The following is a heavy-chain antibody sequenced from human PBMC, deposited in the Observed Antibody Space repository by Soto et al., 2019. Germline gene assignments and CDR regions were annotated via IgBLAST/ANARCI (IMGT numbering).Heavy chain of an antibody. CDR2: IYPGDSDT. D-gene: IGHD2-2*01. Sequence: GESLKISCKGSGYSFTSYWIGWVRQMPVKGLEWMGIIYPGDSDTRYSPSFQGQVTISADKSISTAYLQWSSLKASDTAMYYCARADIVVVPAATYHYYYYMDVWGKGTTVTVSS. J-gene: IGHJ6*03. V-gene: IGHV5-51*01. CDR1: GYSFTSYW. CDR3: ARADIVVVPAATYHYYYYMDV.